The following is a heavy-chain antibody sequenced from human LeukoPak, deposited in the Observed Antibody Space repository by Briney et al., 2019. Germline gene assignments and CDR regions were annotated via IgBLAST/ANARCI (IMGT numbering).Heavy chain of an antibody. Sequence: GGFLRLSCAASGFTFSRYAMHWVRQAPGKGLECVAVILYDGSNKYYADSVKGRFTISRDNSKNTVYLQMNSLRAEDTAVYYCARGGLHYYDSSGFDYWGQGTLVTVSS. CDR1: GFTFSRYA. CDR2: ILYDGSNK. J-gene: IGHJ4*02. V-gene: IGHV3-30-3*01. D-gene: IGHD3-22*01. CDR3: ARGGLHYYDSSGFDY.